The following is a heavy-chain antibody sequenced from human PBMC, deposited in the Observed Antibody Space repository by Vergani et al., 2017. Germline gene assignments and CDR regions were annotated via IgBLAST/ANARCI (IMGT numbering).Heavy chain of an antibody. Sequence: QVQLQESGPGLVKPSETLSLTCTVSGGYISSYYWSWIRQPPGKGLEWIGYIYYSGSTNYNPSLKSRVTISVDTSKNQFSLKLSSVTAADTAVYYCARPSGGLAWFDPWGQGTLVTVSS. CDR3: ARPSGGLAWFDP. D-gene: IGHD3-10*01. CDR2: IYYSGST. J-gene: IGHJ5*02. CDR1: GGYISSYY. V-gene: IGHV4-59*01.